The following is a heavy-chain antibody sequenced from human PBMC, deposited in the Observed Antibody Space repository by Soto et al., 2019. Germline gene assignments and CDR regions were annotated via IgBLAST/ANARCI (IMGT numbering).Heavy chain of an antibody. V-gene: IGHV1-3*01. J-gene: IGHJ4*02. Sequence: GASVKVSCKASGYTFTSYAMHWVRQAPGQRLEWMGWINAGNGNTKYSQKFQGRVTITRDTSASTAYMELSSLRSEDTAVYYCAREGWLVLGGFDYWGQGTLVTVSS. CDR2: INAGNGNT. CDR1: GYTFTSYA. D-gene: IGHD6-19*01. CDR3: AREGWLVLGGFDY.